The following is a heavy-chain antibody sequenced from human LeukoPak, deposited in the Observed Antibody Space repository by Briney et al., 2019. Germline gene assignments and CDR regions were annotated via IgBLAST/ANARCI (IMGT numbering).Heavy chain of an antibody. D-gene: IGHD4-17*01. CDR3: ATTTVTRDAFDI. V-gene: IGHV4-34*01. CDR1: GGSFSGYY. CDR2: INHSGST. Sequence: SETLSLTCAVYGGSFSGYYWSWIRQSPGKGLEWIGEINHSGSTNYNPSLKSRVTISVDTSKNQFSLKLSSVTAADTAVYYCATTTVTRDAFDIWGQGTMVTVSS. J-gene: IGHJ3*02.